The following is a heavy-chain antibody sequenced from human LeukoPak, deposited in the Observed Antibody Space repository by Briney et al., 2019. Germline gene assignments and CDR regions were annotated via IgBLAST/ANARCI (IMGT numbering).Heavy chain of an antibody. D-gene: IGHD2-2*01. CDR3: ARVPRKQYCSSTSCYFNYFDY. CDR2: INPSGGST. V-gene: IGHV1-46*01. Sequence: ASVKVSCKASGYTFSGYYMHWVRQAPGQGLEWMGIINPSGGSTSYAQKFQGRVTMTRDMSTSTVYMELSSLRSEDTAVYYCARVPRKQYCSSTSCYFNYFDYWGQGTLVTVSS. CDR1: GYTFSGYY. J-gene: IGHJ4*02.